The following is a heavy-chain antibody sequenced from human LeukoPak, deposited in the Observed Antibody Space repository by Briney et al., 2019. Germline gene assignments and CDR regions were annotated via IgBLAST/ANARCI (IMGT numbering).Heavy chain of an antibody. CDR1: GLSFSAYK. D-gene: IGHD2-15*01. CDR2: ISTDGYTT. J-gene: IGHJ4*02. CDR3: VVGGSPGY. V-gene: IGHV3-74*01. Sequence: GSLRLSCAASGLSFSAYKVHWVGQAPRKGLVWVSRISTDGYTTYYADFVQGRFTASRDNTKNTWSLEMNSLRAEDTAVYYCVVGGSPGYWGQGTLVTVSS.